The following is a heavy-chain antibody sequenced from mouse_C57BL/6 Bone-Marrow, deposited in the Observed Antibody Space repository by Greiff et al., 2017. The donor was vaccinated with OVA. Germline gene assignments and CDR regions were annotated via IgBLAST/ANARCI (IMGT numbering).Heavy chain of an antibody. J-gene: IGHJ1*03. D-gene: IGHD1-1*01. V-gene: IGHV1-81*01. CDR1: GYTFTSYG. CDR3: ARRTVVAHWYFDV. Sequence: VQGVESGAELARPGASVKLSCKASGYTFTSYGISWVKQRTGQGLEWIGEIYPRSGNTYYNEKFKGKATLTADKSSSTAYMELRSLTSEDSAVYFCARRTVVAHWYFDVWGTGTTVTVSS. CDR2: IYPRSGNT.